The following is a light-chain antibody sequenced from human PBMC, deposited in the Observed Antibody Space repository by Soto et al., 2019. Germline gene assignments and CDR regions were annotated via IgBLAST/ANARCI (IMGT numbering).Light chain of an antibody. CDR3: QQYGNSRA. J-gene: IGKJ1*01. CDR1: QSVSSSY. V-gene: IGKV3-20*01. Sequence: EIVLTQSPGTLSLSPGERATLSCRASQSVSSSYLAWYQHKPGQAPRLLIYGASSRATGIPDRFSGSGSGTDFTLTISRLESEEFAVYYCQQYGNSRAFGQGTKVEIK. CDR2: GAS.